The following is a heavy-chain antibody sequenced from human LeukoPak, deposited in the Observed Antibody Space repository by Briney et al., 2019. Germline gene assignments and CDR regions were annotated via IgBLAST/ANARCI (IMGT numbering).Heavy chain of an antibody. D-gene: IGHD3-22*01. J-gene: IGHJ4*02. CDR1: GFSFSSYA. CDR2: ISGSGGST. V-gene: IGHV3-23*01. CDR3: KIGYYDSSGYYPTLHY. Sequence: GGSLTLSCAASGFSFSSYAMSWVRPAQGKWMEWVSSISGSGGSTNYADSVKRRFTIYRDNSKNTLYLQMNSLRAEDTGVYSCKIGYYDSSGYYPTLHYWGQGTLVTVSS.